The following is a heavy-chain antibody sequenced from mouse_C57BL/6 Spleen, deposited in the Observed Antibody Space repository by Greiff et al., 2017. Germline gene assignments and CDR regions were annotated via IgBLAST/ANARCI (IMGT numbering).Heavy chain of an antibody. CDR2: IHPNSGST. CDR1: GYTFTSYW. V-gene: IGHV1-64*01. Sequence: QQSGAELVKPGASVKLSCKASGYTFTSYWMHWVKQRPGQGLEWIGMIHPNSGSTNYNEKFKSKATLTVDKSSSTAYMQLSSLTSEDSAVYYCARGYYGSRDWYFDVWGTGTTVTVSS. D-gene: IGHD1-1*01. CDR3: ARGYYGSRDWYFDV. J-gene: IGHJ1*03.